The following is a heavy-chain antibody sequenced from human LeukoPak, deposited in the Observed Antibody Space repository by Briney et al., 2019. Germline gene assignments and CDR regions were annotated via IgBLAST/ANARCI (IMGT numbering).Heavy chain of an antibody. Sequence: GGSLRLSCAASGFTFSSYGMHWVRQAPGRGLEGGAVIWYDRSNKYCADCVKGRFTISRDNSTNTLYLQMNSLRAADTAVYYCATEEYCSSTSCTEFGWFDPWGQGTLVTVSS. CDR3: ATEEYCSSTSCTEFGWFDP. J-gene: IGHJ5*02. CDR2: IWYDRSNK. CDR1: GFTFSSYG. D-gene: IGHD2-2*01. V-gene: IGHV3-33*01.